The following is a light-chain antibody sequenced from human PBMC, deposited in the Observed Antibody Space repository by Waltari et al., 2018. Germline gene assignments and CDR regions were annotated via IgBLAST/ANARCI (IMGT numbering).Light chain of an antibody. CDR1: SRDVGGSTF. CDR2: EVT. CDR3: SSYARSDNYV. Sequence: QSALTPPPSASGSPGQSVTISCTGASRDVGGSTFVSWYQQPPGKAPKLMIYEVTKRPSGVPDRFSGSKSGNTASLTVSGLQAEDEADYYCSSYARSDNYVFGTGTKVTVL. V-gene: IGLV2-8*01. J-gene: IGLJ1*01.